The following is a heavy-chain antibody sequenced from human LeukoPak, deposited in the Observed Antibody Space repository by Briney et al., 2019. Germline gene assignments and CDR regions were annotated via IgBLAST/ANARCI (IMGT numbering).Heavy chain of an antibody. CDR1: RFTLSRYW. D-gene: IGHD3-3*01. Sequence: PGGGLRLSRVASRFTLSRYWLHWVRPAPGKGLVWVSRIYREGSSTIYPDSPKGPCTISRDNAENTLNLQMNSLRAEDTAVYFCARDIGYNSGMDVWGQGTTVTVSS. CDR3: ARDIGYNSGMDV. CDR2: IYREGSST. V-gene: IGHV3-74*01. J-gene: IGHJ6*02.